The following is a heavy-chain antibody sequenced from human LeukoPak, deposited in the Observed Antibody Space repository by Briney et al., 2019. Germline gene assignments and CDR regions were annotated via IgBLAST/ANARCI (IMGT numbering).Heavy chain of an antibody. CDR1: GDSTSSSSYY. CDR3: ARRRYYDSTGYLD. V-gene: IGHV4-39*01. J-gene: IGHJ1*01. Sequence: PSETLSLTCTISGDSTSSSSYYWGWIRQPPGKGLEWIGDIYYRGSTYYSPPLKSRVSISIDTSNNQFSLTLNSVTAADTALYFCARRRYYDSTGYLDWGQGTLVTVSS. D-gene: IGHD3-22*01. CDR2: IYYRGST.